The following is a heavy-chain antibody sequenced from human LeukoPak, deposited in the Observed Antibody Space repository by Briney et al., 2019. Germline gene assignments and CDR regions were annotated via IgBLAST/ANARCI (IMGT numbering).Heavy chain of an antibody. V-gene: IGHV3-23*01. CDR2: FTGGGTGT. D-gene: IGHD4-17*01. Sequence: GGSLRLSCAASGFTFSTYAVNWVRQAPGKGLEWVSTFTGGGTGTYYADSVKGRFTISRDNSKNTLYLQMNSLRADDTAVYYCAREHGPYYWGQGTLVTVSS. CDR3: AREHGPYY. J-gene: IGHJ4*02. CDR1: GFTFSTYA.